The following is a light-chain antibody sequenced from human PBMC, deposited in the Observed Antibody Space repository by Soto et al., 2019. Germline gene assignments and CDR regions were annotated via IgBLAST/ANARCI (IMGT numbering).Light chain of an antibody. J-gene: IGKJ1*01. CDR2: DAS. V-gene: IGKV3-11*01. Sequence: EIVLTQSPGTLSVSPGERATLSCRASQSVGSTFLAWYQQKPGQAPRLLIYDASNRATGIPARFSGSGSGTDFTLTISYLEPEDFAVFYCQQRSNWPPTFGQGTKVEIK. CDR1: QSVGSTF. CDR3: QQRSNWPPT.